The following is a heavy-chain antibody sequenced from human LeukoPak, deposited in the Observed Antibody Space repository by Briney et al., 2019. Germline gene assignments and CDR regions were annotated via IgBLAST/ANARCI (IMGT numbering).Heavy chain of an antibody. D-gene: IGHD6-19*01. Sequence: GGSLRLSCVASGFTFRTYGMSWVRQAPGKGLEWVSVTSVGGGSTYYADSVKGRFTISRDDSKNTVHLQMNSLRAEDTALYFCAKDPYSVSGWYATLSYFDYWGQGTLVTVSS. CDR2: TSVGGGST. CDR1: GFTFRTYG. V-gene: IGHV3-23*01. J-gene: IGHJ4*02. CDR3: AKDPYSVSGWYATLSYFDY.